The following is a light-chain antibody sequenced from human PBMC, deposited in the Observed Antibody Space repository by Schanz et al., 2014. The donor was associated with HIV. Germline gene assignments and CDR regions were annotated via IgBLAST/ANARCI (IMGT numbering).Light chain of an antibody. CDR1: QDIGND. V-gene: IGKV1-17*01. CDR2: AAS. CDR3: LQHHTYPHT. Sequence: DIQMTQSPSSQSASVGDRVTITCRASQDIGNDLGWYQQKPGQAPKRLIYAASKLQSGVPSRFIGSGSGTEFTLTISSLQPEDFATYFCLQHHTYPHTFGQGTKLEIK. J-gene: IGKJ2*01.